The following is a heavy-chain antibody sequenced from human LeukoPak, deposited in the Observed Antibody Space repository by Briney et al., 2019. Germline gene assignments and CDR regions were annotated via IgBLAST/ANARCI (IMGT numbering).Heavy chain of an antibody. CDR3: VGGSSSSPDY. D-gene: IGHD6-6*01. V-gene: IGHV4-38-2*02. CDR2: IYHDGST. J-gene: IGHJ4*02. Sequence: SSETLSLTCTVSTHSVSTDYYWGWIRQPPGKGLEWIGNIYHDGSTYYTPSLKSRVTISVDTSKNQFSLKLTSVTAADTAVYYCVGGSSSSPDYWGQGTLVTVSS. CDR1: THSVSTDYY.